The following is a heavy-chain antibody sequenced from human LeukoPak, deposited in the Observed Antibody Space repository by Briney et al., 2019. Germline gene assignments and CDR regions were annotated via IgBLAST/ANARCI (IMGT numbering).Heavy chain of an antibody. J-gene: IGHJ5*02. D-gene: IGHD1-26*01. Sequence: GGSLRLSCAASGFIVSSNYMSWVRQAPGKGLEWVSVIYSGGATYYADSEKGRFTISRDNSKNMLYLQMNSLTAEDTAVYYCARGPIVGPTKGFDPWGQGTLVTVSS. CDR1: GFIVSSNY. V-gene: IGHV3-53*01. CDR3: ARGPIVGPTKGFDP. CDR2: IYSGGAT.